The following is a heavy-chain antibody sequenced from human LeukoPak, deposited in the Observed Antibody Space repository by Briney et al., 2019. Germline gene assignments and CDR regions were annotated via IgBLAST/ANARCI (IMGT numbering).Heavy chain of an antibody. J-gene: IGHJ4*02. V-gene: IGHV3-21*01. CDR1: GFTFSSYS. D-gene: IGHD3-10*01. Sequence: GGSLRLSCAASGFTFSSYSMNWVCQAPGKGLEWVSSISSSSSYIYYADSVKGRFTISRDNAKNSLYLQMNSLRAEDTAVYYCARHKEVLLWFGSLRYYFDYWGQGTLVTVSS. CDR2: ISSSSSYI. CDR3: ARHKEVLLWFGSLRYYFDY.